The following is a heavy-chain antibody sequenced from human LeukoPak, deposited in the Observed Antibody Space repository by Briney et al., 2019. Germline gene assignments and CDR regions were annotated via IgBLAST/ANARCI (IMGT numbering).Heavy chain of an antibody. CDR3: ARGPKWLRFEGYYFDY. J-gene: IGHJ4*02. D-gene: IGHD5-12*01. CDR1: GGSFSGYY. V-gene: IGHV4-34*01. Sequence: PSETLSLTCAVYGGSFSGYYWSWIRQPPGKGLEWIGEINHSGSTNYNPSLKSRVTISVDTSKNQFSLKLSSVTAADTAVYYCARGPKWLRFEGYYFDYWGQGTLVTVSS. CDR2: INHSGST.